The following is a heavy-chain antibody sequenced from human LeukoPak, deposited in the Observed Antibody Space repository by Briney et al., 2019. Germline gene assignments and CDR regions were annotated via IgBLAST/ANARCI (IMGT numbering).Heavy chain of an antibody. CDR1: GFTFSNAW. Sequence: PGGSLRLSCAASGFTFSNAWMSWVRQAPGKGLEWVGRIKSKTDGGTTDYAAPVKGRFTISRDDSKNTLYLQMNSLKTEDTAVYYCTTEIVVVITTAVGAVASFDYWGQGTLVTVSS. V-gene: IGHV3-15*01. J-gene: IGHJ4*02. D-gene: IGHD3-22*01. CDR2: IKSKTDGGTT. CDR3: TTEIVVVITTAVGAVASFDY.